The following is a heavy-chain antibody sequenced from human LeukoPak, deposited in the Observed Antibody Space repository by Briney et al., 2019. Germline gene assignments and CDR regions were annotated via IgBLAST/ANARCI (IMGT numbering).Heavy chain of an antibody. CDR1: EFTFSSYS. Sequence: GGSLRLSCAASEFTFSSYSMNWVRQAPGKGLEWVSSISSSSSYIYYADSVKGRFTISRDNAKNSLYLQMNSLRAEDTAVYYCASGKATAMAQGYWGQGTLVTVSS. CDR3: ASGKATAMAQGY. J-gene: IGHJ4*02. V-gene: IGHV3-21*01. D-gene: IGHD5-18*01. CDR2: ISSSSSYI.